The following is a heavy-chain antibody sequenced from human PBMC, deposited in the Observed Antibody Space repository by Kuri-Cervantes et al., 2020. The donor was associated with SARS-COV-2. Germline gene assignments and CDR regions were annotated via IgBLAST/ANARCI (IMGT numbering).Heavy chain of an antibody. CDR1: GYSISSGYY. V-gene: IGHV4-38-2*01. D-gene: IGHD6-19*01. CDR3: ARHGGXAVAGTFDY. Sequence: QTLSLTCAVSGYSISSGYYWGWIRQPPGKGLEWIGSIYHSGSTYYNPSLKSRVTISVDKSKNQFSLKLSSVTAADTAVYYCARHGGXAVAGTFDYWGQGTLVTVSS. CDR2: IYHSGST. J-gene: IGHJ4*02.